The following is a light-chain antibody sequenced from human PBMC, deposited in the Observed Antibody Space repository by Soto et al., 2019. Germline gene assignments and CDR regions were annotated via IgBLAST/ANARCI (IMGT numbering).Light chain of an antibody. V-gene: IGLV2-23*02. CDR1: TSDVGSYDL. Sequence: QSALTQPASVSGSPGQSITISCTGTTSDVGSYDLVSWYQHHPGKAPKVLIYEVTKGPSGVSNRFSGSKSGNTASLTISGLQAEDEADYYCCSYAGSSTFVVFGGGTKVTVL. CDR3: CSYAGSSTFVV. J-gene: IGLJ2*01. CDR2: EVT.